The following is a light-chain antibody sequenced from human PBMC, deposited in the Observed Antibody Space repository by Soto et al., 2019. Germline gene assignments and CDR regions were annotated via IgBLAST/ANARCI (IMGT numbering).Light chain of an antibody. CDR1: RSDVGGYNY. Sequence: QSALTQPASVSGSPGQSITISCTGTRSDVGGYNYVSWYQQHPGKAPKLMIYEVSNRPSGVSNRFSGSKSGNTAYLTISGLQAEDEADYYCSSYTSSSPPVVFGGGTKLTVL. J-gene: IGLJ2*01. CDR3: SSYTSSSPPVV. V-gene: IGLV2-14*01. CDR2: EVS.